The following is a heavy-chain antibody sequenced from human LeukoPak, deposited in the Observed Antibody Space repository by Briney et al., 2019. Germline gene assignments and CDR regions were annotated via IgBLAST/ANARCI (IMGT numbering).Heavy chain of an antibody. CDR1: GYTLTSYD. J-gene: IGHJ4*02. V-gene: IGHV1-8*01. CDR3: AAIYPGAATGGNY. CDR2: MNPNSGNT. D-gene: IGHD1-26*01. Sequence: ASVKVSCKASGYTLTSYDINWVRQATGQGLEWMGWMNPNSGNTGYAQKFQGRVTMTRNTSISTAYMELSGLRSEDTAVYYCAAIYPGAATGGNYWGQGTLVTVSS.